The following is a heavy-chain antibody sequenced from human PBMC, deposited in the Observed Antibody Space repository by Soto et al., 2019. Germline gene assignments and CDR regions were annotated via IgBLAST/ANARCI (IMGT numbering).Heavy chain of an antibody. J-gene: IGHJ5*02. V-gene: IGHV1-46*01. CDR1: GYTFTSYY. D-gene: IGHD6-6*01. Sequence: GASVKVSCKASGYTFTSYYMHWVRQAPGQGLEWMGIINPSGGGTSYAQKFQGRVTMTRDTSTSTVYMELSSLRSEDTAVYYCATGEYSSSSTGSWFDPWGQGTLVTVSS. CDR2: INPSGGGT. CDR3: ATGEYSSSSTGSWFDP.